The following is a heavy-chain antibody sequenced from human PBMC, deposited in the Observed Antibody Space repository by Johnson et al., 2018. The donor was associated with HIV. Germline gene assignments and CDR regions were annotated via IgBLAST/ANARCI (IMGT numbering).Heavy chain of an antibody. D-gene: IGHD4/OR15-4a*01. CDR2: ISWNSGSI. J-gene: IGHJ3*02. V-gene: IGHV3-9*01. CDR3: VRDDYSFHI. CDR1: GFTFDDYA. Sequence: VQLVESGGGLVQPGRSLRLSCAASGFTFDDYAMHWVRQAPGKGLEWVSGISWNSGSIGYADSVKGRFTISRDNAKNSLYLEMNGLRADDTAVYYCVRDDYSFHIWGRGTMVTVSS.